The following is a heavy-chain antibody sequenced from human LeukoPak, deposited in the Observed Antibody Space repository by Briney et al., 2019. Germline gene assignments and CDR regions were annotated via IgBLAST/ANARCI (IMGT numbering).Heavy chain of an antibody. CDR2: IYYSGST. Sequence: SSETLSLTCTVSGGSISSGSYYWGWIRQPPGKGLEWIGSIYYSGSTYYNPSLKSRVTISVDTSKNQFSLKLSSVTAADTAVYYCARHSATYYYDSSGPLGYWGQGTLVTVSS. D-gene: IGHD3-22*01. J-gene: IGHJ4*02. V-gene: IGHV4-39*01. CDR1: GGSISSGSYY. CDR3: ARHSATYYYDSSGPLGY.